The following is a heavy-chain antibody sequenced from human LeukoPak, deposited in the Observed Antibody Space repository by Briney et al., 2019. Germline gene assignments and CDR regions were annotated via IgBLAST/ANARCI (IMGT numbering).Heavy chain of an antibody. CDR2: IIPIFGTA. CDR1: GGTFSSYA. CDR3: ATHRDGYNYAFDI. Sequence: SVKVSCKASGGTFSSYAISWVRQAPGQGVEWMGRIIPIFGTANYAQKFQGRVTITTDDSTSTAYMELSSLRSEDTAVYYCATHRDGYNYAFDIWGQGTMVTVSS. J-gene: IGHJ3*02. V-gene: IGHV1-69*05. D-gene: IGHD5-24*01.